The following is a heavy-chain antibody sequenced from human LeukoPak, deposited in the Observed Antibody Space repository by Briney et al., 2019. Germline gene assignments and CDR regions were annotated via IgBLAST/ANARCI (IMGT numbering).Heavy chain of an antibody. J-gene: IGHJ4*02. V-gene: IGHV3-21*01. CDR3: ARVNYYGSGSYD. CDR1: GFTFSTYN. CDR2: ITSSSSYT. D-gene: IGHD3-10*01. Sequence: PGGSLRLSCAASGFTFSTYNMNWVRQAPGKGLEWVSSITSSSSYTFYADSVKGRFTISSDNAKNSLYLQMNSLRAEDTAIYYCARVNYYGSGSYDWGQGTLVTVSS.